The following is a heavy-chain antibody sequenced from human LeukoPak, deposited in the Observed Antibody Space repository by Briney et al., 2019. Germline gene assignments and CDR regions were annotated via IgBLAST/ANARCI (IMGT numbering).Heavy chain of an antibody. CDR2: IYTSGST. V-gene: IGHV4-4*07. CDR3: ARGVISSGYSVELFDY. D-gene: IGHD3-22*01. J-gene: IGHJ4*02. CDR1: GGSISSYY. Sequence: SETLSLTCTVSGGSISSYYWSWIRQPAGKGLEWIGRIYTSGSTNYNPSLKSRVTMSVDTSKNQFSLKLSSVTAADTAVYYCARGVISSGYSVELFDYWGQGTLVTVSS.